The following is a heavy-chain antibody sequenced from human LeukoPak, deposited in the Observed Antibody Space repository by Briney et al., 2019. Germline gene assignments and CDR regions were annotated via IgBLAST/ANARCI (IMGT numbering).Heavy chain of an antibody. D-gene: IGHD3-22*01. CDR1: GFTFDDYA. V-gene: IGHV3-30*02. CDR2: IRYDGSNK. J-gene: IGHJ4*02. Sequence: GGSLRLSCAASGFTFDDYAMHWVRQAPGKGLEWVAFIRYDGSNKYYADSVKGRFTISRDNSKNTLYLQMNSLRAEDTAVYYCAKRIGIYDSSGYYPDYWGQGTLVTVSS. CDR3: AKRIGIYDSSGYYPDY.